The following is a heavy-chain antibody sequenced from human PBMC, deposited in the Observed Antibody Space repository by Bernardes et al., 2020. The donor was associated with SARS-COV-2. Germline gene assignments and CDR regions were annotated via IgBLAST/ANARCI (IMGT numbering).Heavy chain of an antibody. CDR1: GLTFRSYG. J-gene: IGHJ6*02. D-gene: IGHD2-15*01. CDR3: AKVFCSGGFCYSGYGMDV. Sequence: LIVSCAASGLTFRSYGMSWDRQAPGPGLEWVSHISGSGGSTYYADSVKGRFTISRDNAKNTLYLQMNSLRAEDTAVYYCAKVFCSGGFCYSGYGMDVWGQGTTVTVSS. CDR2: ISGSGGST. V-gene: IGHV3-23*01.